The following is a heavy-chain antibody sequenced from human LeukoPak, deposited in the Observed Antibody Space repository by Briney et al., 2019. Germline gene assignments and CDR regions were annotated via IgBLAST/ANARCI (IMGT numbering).Heavy chain of an antibody. CDR3: ARGGPVGNYDSSGYYLH. Sequence: ASVKVSCKASGYIFTSYYTDWVRRAPGQGLQWMGIIDPRGGSTTYAQKFQGSVTMTRDASTNTVYMELSSLRSDDMAVYYCARGGPVGNYDSSGYYLHWGQGTLVTVSS. V-gene: IGHV1-46*01. J-gene: IGHJ4*02. CDR1: GYIFTSYY. D-gene: IGHD3-22*01. CDR2: IDPRGGST.